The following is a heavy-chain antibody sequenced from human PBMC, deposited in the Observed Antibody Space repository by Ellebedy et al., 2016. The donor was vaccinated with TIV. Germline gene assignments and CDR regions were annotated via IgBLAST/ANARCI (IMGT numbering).Heavy chain of an antibody. Sequence: GGSLRLXXAASGFTFSSYSMNWVRQAPGKGLEWVSYISSSSSTIYYADSVEGRFTISRDNAKNSLYLQMNSLRDEDTAVYYCARGGYCSSTSCYPFFDYWGQGTLVTVSS. V-gene: IGHV3-48*02. CDR2: ISSSSSTI. J-gene: IGHJ4*02. CDR3: ARGGYCSSTSCYPFFDY. CDR1: GFTFSSYS. D-gene: IGHD2-2*01.